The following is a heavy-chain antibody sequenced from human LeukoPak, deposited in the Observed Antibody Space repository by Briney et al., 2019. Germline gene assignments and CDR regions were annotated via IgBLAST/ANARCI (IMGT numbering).Heavy chain of an antibody. Sequence: GGSLRLSCAASGFTFSSYGMHWVRQAPGKGLEWVAFIRYDGSNKYYADSVKGRFTISRDNSKNTLYLQMNSLRAEDTAVYYCAKDSTHYRVWDDYDSTGLTYWGQGTLVTVSS. V-gene: IGHV3-30*02. CDR1: GFTFSSYG. CDR3: AKDSTHYRVWDDYDSTGLTY. J-gene: IGHJ4*02. CDR2: IRYDGSNK. D-gene: IGHD3-22*01.